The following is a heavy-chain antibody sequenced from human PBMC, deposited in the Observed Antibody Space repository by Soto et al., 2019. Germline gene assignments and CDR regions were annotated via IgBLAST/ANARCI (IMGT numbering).Heavy chain of an antibody. Sequence: QVQLVESGGGVVQPGRSLRLSCAASGFTFSSYAMHWVRQAPGKGLEWVAVISYDGSNKYYADSVKGRFTISRDNSKNTLYLQMNSLRAEDTAVYYCARWLGSGEGLDPWGQGTLVTVSS. CDR1: GFTFSSYA. D-gene: IGHD2-15*01. CDR3: ARWLGSGEGLDP. V-gene: IGHV3-30-3*01. CDR2: ISYDGSNK. J-gene: IGHJ5*02.